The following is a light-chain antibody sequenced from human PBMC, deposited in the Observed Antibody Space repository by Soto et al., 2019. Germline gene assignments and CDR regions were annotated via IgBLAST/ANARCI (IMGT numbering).Light chain of an antibody. J-gene: IGLJ1*01. CDR1: SSDVGGYNY. Sequence: QSVLTQPASVSGSPGQSITISCTGTSSDVGGYNYVSWYQQHPGKAPKLMIYDVSNRPSGVSNRFSGSKSGNTASLTISGLQAEDEADYYCSSYTSSSTSFGTGTNVTV. V-gene: IGLV2-14*01. CDR2: DVS. CDR3: SSYTSSSTS.